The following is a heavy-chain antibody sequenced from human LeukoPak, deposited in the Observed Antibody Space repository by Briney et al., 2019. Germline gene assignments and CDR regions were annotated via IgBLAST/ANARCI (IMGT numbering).Heavy chain of an antibody. Sequence: SETLSLTCTVSGGSISSSSYYWGWIRQPPGKGLEWIGSTYYSGSTYYNPSLKSRVTISVDTSKNQFSLKLSSVTAADTAVYYCADELYFDYWGQGTLVTVSS. CDR3: ADELYFDY. J-gene: IGHJ4*02. D-gene: IGHD1-7*01. CDR2: TYYSGST. V-gene: IGHV4-39*01. CDR1: GGSISSSSYY.